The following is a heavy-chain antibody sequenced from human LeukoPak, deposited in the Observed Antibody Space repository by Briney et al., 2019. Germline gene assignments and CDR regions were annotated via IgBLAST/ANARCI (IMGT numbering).Heavy chain of an antibody. CDR2: IIPIIGTG. D-gene: IGHD1-14*01. CDR3: ARAGMARINWFDP. Sequence: ASVKVSCKASGGTFSSYAISWVRQAPGQGLEWMGGIIPIIGTGDYAQKFQGRVTITADESTSTAYMELSGLRSEDTAVYYCARAGMARINWFDPWGQGTLVTVSS. V-gene: IGHV1-69*01. J-gene: IGHJ5*02. CDR1: GGTFSSYA.